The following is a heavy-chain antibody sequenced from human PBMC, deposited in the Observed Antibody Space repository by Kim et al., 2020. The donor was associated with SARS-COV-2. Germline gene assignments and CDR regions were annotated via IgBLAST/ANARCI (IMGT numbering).Heavy chain of an antibody. CDR3: ARDPAEIRYFDWLLSPGGPSPVGNNWFDP. V-gene: IGHV1-18*04. Sequence: ASVKVSCKASGYTFTSYGISWVRQAPGQGLEWMGWISAYNGNTNYAQKLQGRVTMTTDTSTSTAYMELRSLRSDDTAVYYCARDPAEIRYFDWLLSPGGPSPVGNNWFDPWGQGTLVTVSS. J-gene: IGHJ5*02. CDR1: GYTFTSYG. D-gene: IGHD3-9*01. CDR2: ISAYNGNT.